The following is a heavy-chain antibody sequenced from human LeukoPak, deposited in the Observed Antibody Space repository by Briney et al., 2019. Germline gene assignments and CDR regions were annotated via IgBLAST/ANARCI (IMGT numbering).Heavy chain of an antibody. CDR3: ARSRVAVAGTGYYYYYMDV. J-gene: IGHJ6*03. CDR2: IYTSGST. CDR1: GGSISSGSYY. Sequence: SQTLSLTCTVSGGSISSGSYYWRWIRQPAGKGLEWIGRIYTSGSTNYNPSLKSRVTISVDTSKNQFSLKLSSVTAADTAVYYCARSRVAVAGTGYYYYYMDVWGKGTTVTISS. V-gene: IGHV4-61*02. D-gene: IGHD6-19*01.